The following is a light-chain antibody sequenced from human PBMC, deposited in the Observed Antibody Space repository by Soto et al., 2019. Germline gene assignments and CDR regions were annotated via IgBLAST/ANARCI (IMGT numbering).Light chain of an antibody. CDR1: SSNIGSQT. Sequence: QSVLTQPPSASGTPGQRVTISCSGSSSNIGSQTVNWYQQLPGTAPKLLIYSNNQRPSGVPDRFSGSASGSSASLAISGLQSEDEADYYCATWDDSLNGWVFGGGTKVTVL. J-gene: IGLJ3*02. CDR2: SNN. V-gene: IGLV1-44*01. CDR3: ATWDDSLNGWV.